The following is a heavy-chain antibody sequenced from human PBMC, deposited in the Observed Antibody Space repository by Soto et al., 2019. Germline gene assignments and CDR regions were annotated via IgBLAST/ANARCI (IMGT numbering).Heavy chain of an antibody. J-gene: IGHJ4*02. D-gene: IGHD4-17*01. CDR3: AIDDYGIVY. CDR2: IYGSGT. CDR1: GFTFSTYA. V-gene: IGHV3-23*01. Sequence: PGGSLRLSCAASGFTFSTYAMTWVRQAPGRGLEWVSGIYGSGTNYADSVKGRFTISRDISKNTLYLQMNSLRADDTAVYYCAIDDYGIVYCGQGTLVTVSS.